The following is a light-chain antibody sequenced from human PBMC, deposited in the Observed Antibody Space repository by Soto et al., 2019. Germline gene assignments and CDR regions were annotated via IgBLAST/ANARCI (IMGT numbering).Light chain of an antibody. CDR3: QLWDGGSGHRV. CDR2: YDR. V-gene: IGLV3-21*04. Sequence: SYVLTQPPSVSVAPGKAARITCWGNNIGSKSVHWYQQKPGQAPLLVIYYDRDRPSGIPERFSGSNSGNTATLTISRVEAGDEADYYCQLWDGGSGHRVFGGGTKLTVL. J-gene: IGLJ2*01. CDR1: NIGSKS.